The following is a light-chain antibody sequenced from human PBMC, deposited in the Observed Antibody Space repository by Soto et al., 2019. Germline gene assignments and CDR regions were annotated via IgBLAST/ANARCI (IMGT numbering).Light chain of an antibody. CDR1: SSDVGGYNY. J-gene: IGLJ2*01. CDR2: EVN. V-gene: IGLV2-8*01. Sequence: QSALTQPPSASGSPGQSVTISCTGTSSDVGGYNYVSWYQQHPGKAPKLMIYEVNKRPSGVPDRFSDAKSGNTASLTVSGLQAEDEADYYCSSYAGSNNLGVFGGGTKPAVL. CDR3: SSYAGSNNLGV.